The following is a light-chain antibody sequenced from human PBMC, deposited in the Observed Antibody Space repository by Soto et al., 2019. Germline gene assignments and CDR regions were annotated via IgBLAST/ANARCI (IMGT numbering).Light chain of an antibody. CDR1: RSISSW. V-gene: IGKV1-5*03. Sequence: DIQMTQSPSTLSASVGDRVTITCRASRSISSWLAWYQQKTGKAPKLLIYKASSLETGVPSRFRGSGSWTEFTLTISSPQPDDVATKYCQQYNSYSPVTFGQGTKLEIK. CDR2: KAS. CDR3: QQYNSYSPVT. J-gene: IGKJ2*01.